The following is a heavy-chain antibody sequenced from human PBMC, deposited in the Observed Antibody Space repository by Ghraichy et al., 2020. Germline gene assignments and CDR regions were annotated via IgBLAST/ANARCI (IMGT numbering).Heavy chain of an antibody. V-gene: IGHV3-7*01. J-gene: IGHJ6*02. CDR2: IKQDGSEK. CDR3: ARVGTHPYLYGMDV. Sequence: GGSLRLSCAASGFTFSSYWMSWVRQAPGKGLEWVANIKQDGSEKNYVDSVKGRFTISRDNAKNSLYLQMESLRAEDTAAYYCARVGTHPYLYGMDVWGQGTTVTVSS. D-gene: IGHD1-26*01. CDR1: GFTFSSYW.